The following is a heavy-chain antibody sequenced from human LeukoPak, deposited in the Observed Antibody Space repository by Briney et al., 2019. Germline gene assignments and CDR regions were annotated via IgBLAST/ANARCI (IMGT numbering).Heavy chain of an antibody. J-gene: IGHJ4*02. Sequence: GGSLRLSCVASGFTVSSNYMSWVRQAPGKGLEWVSVIYSAGDTYYADSVKGRFTISRHNSENTLYLHMNSLRVEDTAVYFCARGGTPGYSSGRIDYWGQGTLVTVSS. V-gene: IGHV3-53*04. CDR3: ARGGTPGYSSGRIDY. CDR2: IYSAGDT. CDR1: GFTVSSNY. D-gene: IGHD6-19*01.